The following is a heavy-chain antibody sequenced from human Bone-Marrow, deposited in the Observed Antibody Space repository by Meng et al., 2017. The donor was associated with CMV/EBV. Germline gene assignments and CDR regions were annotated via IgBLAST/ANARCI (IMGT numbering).Heavy chain of an antibody. J-gene: IGHJ4*02. D-gene: IGHD6-13*01. Sequence: GESLKISCAASGFTFSSYGMHWVRQAPGKGLEWVAFIRYDGSNKYYADSVKGRFTISRDNSKNTLYLQMNGLRAEDTAVYYCARVGHLAANFDYWGQGTLVTVSS. V-gene: IGHV3-30*02. CDR2: IRYDGSNK. CDR3: ARVGHLAANFDY. CDR1: GFTFSSYG.